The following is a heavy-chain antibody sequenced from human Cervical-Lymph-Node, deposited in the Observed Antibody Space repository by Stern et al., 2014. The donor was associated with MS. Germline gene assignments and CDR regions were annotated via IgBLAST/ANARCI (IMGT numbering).Heavy chain of an antibody. CDR2: IWDDGSNK. D-gene: IGHD1-26*01. J-gene: IGHJ4*02. V-gene: IGHV3-33*01. CDR3: VRGVGLMPVADY. CDR1: GFTFSSYG. Sequence: MQLVESGGGVVQPGRSLRLSCAASGFTFSSYGMHWVRQAPGKGLEWVAVIWDDGSNKYYADSVQGRFTISRDNSKNTLYLQMSSLGAEDTAIYYCVRGVGLMPVADYWGQGTLVTVSS.